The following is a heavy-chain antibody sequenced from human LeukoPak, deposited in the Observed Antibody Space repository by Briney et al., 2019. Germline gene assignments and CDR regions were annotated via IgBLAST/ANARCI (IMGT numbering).Heavy chain of an antibody. J-gene: IGHJ3*01. CDR3: ATLSESPDAFDV. Sequence: GGSLRLSCAASGFTFSSNWMPWVRQAPGKGLVWVSRIDTDGSSTIYADYVKGRFIISRDNAKNTLYLQMNSLTVEDTAVYYCATLSESPDAFDVWGQGTMVTVS. CDR2: IDTDGSST. V-gene: IGHV3-74*01. CDR1: GFTFSSNW.